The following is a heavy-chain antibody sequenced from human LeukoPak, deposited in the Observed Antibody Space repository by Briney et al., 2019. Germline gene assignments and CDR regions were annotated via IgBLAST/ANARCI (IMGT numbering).Heavy chain of an antibody. D-gene: IGHD2-15*01. CDR1: GGSINYYY. CDR3: ARAQYCSGGSCYSWCYYYYGMDV. V-gene: IGHV4-59*01. Sequence: SETLSFTCTVSGGSINYYYWMWIRQPPGKGLEWIGYIYYSGCTNYNPSLKSRVTISVDTSKNQFSLKLSSVTAADTAVYYCARAQYCSGGSCYSWCYYYYGMDVWGQGTLVTVSS. CDR2: IYYSGCT. J-gene: IGHJ6*02.